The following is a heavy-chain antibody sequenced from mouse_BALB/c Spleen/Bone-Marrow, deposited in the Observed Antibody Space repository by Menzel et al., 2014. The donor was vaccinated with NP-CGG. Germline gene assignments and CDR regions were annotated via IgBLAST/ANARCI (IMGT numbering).Heavy chain of an antibody. CDR3: ARSLYPRAMDY. CDR2: IRNKANGYTT. J-gene: IGHJ4*01. V-gene: IGHV7-3*02. Sequence: EVKLMESGGGLVQPGGSLRLSCATSGFTFTDYYMSWVRPPPGKALEWLGFIRNKANGYTTEYSASVKGRFTISRDNSKSILYLQMNTLRAEDSATDYCARSLYPRAMDYWGQGTSVTVSS. CDR1: GFTFTDYY. D-gene: IGHD2-1*01.